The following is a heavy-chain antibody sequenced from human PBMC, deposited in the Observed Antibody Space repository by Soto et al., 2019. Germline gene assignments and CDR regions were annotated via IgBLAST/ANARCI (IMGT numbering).Heavy chain of an antibody. Sequence: QVQLVESGGGVVQPGRSLRLSCAASGFTFSSYGMHWVRQAPGKGLEWVAVISYDGSNKYYADSVNGRFTISRDNSKNTLYLQMNSLRAEDTAVYYCAKGGSSDGIVGATVVEGAFDIWGQGTMVTVSS. D-gene: IGHD1-26*01. J-gene: IGHJ3*02. CDR1: GFTFSSYG. CDR3: AKGGSSDGIVGATVVEGAFDI. CDR2: ISYDGSNK. V-gene: IGHV3-30*18.